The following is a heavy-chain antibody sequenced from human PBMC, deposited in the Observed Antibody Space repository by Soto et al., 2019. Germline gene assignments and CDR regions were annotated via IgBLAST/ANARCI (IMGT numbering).Heavy chain of an antibody. Sequence: SVKVSCKVSGGAFTNYSLNWVRHAPGQGLEWLGGIIPLHNTSNYSLKLLGRGSVTADISSNTVYMHLSGLTSDDTATYYCAIWSNWNPLYYRGMDVWGQGTTVTV. CDR3: AIWSNWNPLYYRGMDV. V-gene: IGHV1-69*08. CDR1: GGAFTNYS. D-gene: IGHD1-20*01. J-gene: IGHJ6*02. CDR2: IIPLHNTS.